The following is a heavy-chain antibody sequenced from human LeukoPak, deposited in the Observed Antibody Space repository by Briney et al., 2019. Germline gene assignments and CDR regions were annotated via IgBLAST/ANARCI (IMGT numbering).Heavy chain of an antibody. D-gene: IGHD1-26*01. Sequence: GGSLRLSCAASGFTFSSYAMSWVRQAPGKGLEWVSAITGSGSTNYADSVKGRFTISRDNSKNTLYLQMNSLRAEDTAVYYCVTEVSGSFPTWGQGTLVTVSS. CDR1: GFTFSSYA. CDR2: ITGSGST. J-gene: IGHJ4*02. CDR3: VTEVSGSFPT. V-gene: IGHV3-23*01.